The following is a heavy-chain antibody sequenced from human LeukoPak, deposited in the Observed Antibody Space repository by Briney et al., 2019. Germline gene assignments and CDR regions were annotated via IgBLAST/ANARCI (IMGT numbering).Heavy chain of an antibody. D-gene: IGHD1-1*01. Sequence: GGSLRLSCAASGFAFSSYAMHWVRQAPGKGLEWVAVISYDGSNKYYADSVKGRFTISRDNSKNTLYLQMNSLRAEDTAVYYCARRLLAGTAFDIWGQGTMVTVSS. V-gene: IGHV3-30-3*01. CDR3: ARRLLAGTAFDI. CDR2: ISYDGSNK. J-gene: IGHJ3*02. CDR1: GFAFSSYA.